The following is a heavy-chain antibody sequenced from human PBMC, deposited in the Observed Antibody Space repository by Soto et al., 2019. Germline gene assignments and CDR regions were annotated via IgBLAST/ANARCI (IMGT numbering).Heavy chain of an antibody. Sequence: QVQLVESGGGVVQPGRSLRLSCAASGFTFSSYGMHWVRQAPGKGLEWVAVIWYDGSNKYYADSVKGRFTISRDNSKNTRYLQMNSLRPEDTAVYYWARGLLTGPHIHHDMDVWGQGTTVTVSS. CDR2: IWYDGSNK. J-gene: IGHJ6*02. CDR3: ARGLLTGPHIHHDMDV. D-gene: IGHD3-9*01. V-gene: IGHV3-33*01. CDR1: GFTFSSYG.